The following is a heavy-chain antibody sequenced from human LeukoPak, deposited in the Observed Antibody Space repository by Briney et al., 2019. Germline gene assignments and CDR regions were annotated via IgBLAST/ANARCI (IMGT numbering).Heavy chain of an antibody. CDR3: AKGRYGGWELLAAFDI. J-gene: IGHJ3*02. Sequence: GGSLRLSCAASGFTFSSYAMSWVRQAPGKGLEWVSAISGSGGSTYYADSVKGRFTISRDNSKNTLYLQMNSLRAEDTAVYYCAKGRYGGWELLAAFDIWGQGTMVTVSS. CDR2: ISGSGGST. CDR1: GFTFSSYA. V-gene: IGHV3-23*01. D-gene: IGHD1-26*01.